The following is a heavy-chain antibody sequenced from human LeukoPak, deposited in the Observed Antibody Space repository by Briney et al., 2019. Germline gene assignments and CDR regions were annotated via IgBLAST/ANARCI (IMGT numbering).Heavy chain of an antibody. V-gene: IGHV4-59*12. J-gene: IGHJ4*02. CDR2: IYYSGST. Sequence: SETLSLTCTVSGGSISSYYWSWIRQPPGKGLEWIAYIYYSGSTNYNPSLKSRVTISVDTSKNQFSLKLSSVTAADTAVYYCARYGSSSFDYWGQGTLVTVSS. D-gene: IGHD6-13*01. CDR3: ARYGSSSFDY. CDR1: GGSISSYY.